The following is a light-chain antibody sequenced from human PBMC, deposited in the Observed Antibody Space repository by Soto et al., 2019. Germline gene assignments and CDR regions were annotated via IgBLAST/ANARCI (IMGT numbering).Light chain of an antibody. J-gene: IGKJ1*01. CDR2: LGS. Sequence: DIVMTQSPLSLPVTPGEPASISCRSSQSLLHSNGYNYLDWYLQKPGQSPHLLIYLGSHRASGVPDRFSGSASGTDFTLKISRVEAEDVGVYYCMQGLQTRTFGQGTKVDIK. V-gene: IGKV2-28*01. CDR3: MQGLQTRT. CDR1: QSLLHSNGYNY.